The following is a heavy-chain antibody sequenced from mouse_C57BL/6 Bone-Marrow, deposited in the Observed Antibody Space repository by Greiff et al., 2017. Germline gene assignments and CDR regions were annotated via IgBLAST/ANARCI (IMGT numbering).Heavy chain of an antibody. CDR1: GYTFTDYY. CDR2: INPNNGGT. J-gene: IGHJ3*01. CDR3: ARKQDYYGSSYPFAY. D-gene: IGHD1-1*01. Sequence: VQLQQSGPELVKPGASVKISCKASGYTFTDYYMNWVKQSHGKSLEWIGDINPNNGGTSYNQKFKGKATLTVDKSSSTAYMELRSLTSEDSAVYYCARKQDYYGSSYPFAYWGQGTLVTVSA. V-gene: IGHV1-26*01.